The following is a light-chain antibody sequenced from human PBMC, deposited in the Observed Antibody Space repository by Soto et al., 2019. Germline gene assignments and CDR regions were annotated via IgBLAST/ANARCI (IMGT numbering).Light chain of an antibody. CDR3: QQYDSYSWT. Sequence: DIQMTQSPSTLSASVGERVTITCRASQSVSNWLAWYQHKPGKAPKLLIYDVSSLERGVPSRFSGSGSGTEFILTISSLQPDDFATYYCQQYDSYSWTFGQGTKVEVK. CDR1: QSVSNW. V-gene: IGKV1-5*01. J-gene: IGKJ1*01. CDR2: DVS.